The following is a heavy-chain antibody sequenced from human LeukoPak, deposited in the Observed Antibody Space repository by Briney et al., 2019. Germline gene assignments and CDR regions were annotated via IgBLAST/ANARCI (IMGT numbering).Heavy chain of an antibody. J-gene: IGHJ4*02. CDR2: IYYSGST. V-gene: IGHV4-31*03. Sequence: SETLSLTCTVSGGSISSGGYYWSGIRQHPGKGLEWIGYIYYSGSTYYNPSLKSRVTISVDTSKNQFSLKLSSVTAADTAVYYCARAPPLRTGISYYFDYWGQGTLVTVSS. CDR3: ARAPPLRTGISYYFDY. D-gene: IGHD3-10*01. CDR1: GGSISSGGYY.